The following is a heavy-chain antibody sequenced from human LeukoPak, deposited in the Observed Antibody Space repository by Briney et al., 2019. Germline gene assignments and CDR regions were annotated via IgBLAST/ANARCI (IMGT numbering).Heavy chain of an antibody. D-gene: IGHD3-10*01. CDR3: ARAFGELSSMFDY. CDR1: DDSISDYY. J-gene: IGHJ4*02. V-gene: IGHV4-59*12. CDR2: IYYSGST. Sequence: SETLSLTCTVSDDSISDYYRGWIRQPPGKGLEWIGYIYYSGSTNYNPSLKSRVTISVDKSKNQFSLKLSSVTAADTAVYYCARAFGELSSMFDYWGQGTLVTVSS.